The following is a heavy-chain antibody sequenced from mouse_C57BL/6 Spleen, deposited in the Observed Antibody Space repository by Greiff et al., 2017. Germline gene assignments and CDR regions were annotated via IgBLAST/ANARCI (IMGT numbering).Heavy chain of an antibody. D-gene: IGHD4-1*01. Sequence: EVKLVESGGGLVKPGGSLKLSCAASGFTFSDYGMHWVRQAPEKGLEWVAYISSGSSTIYYADTVKGRFTISRDNATNTLFLQMPSLRSEDTAMYYCATTFLGRNYFDYWGQGTTLTVSS. CDR3: ATTFLGRNYFDY. CDR1: GFTFSDYG. CDR2: ISSGSSTI. J-gene: IGHJ2*01. V-gene: IGHV5-17*01.